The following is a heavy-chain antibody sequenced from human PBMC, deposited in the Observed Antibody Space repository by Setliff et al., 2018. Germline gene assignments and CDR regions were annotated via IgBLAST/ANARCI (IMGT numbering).Heavy chain of an antibody. J-gene: IGHJ5*02. CDR1: GLIFSNNW. Sequence: PGGSLRLSCVASGLIFSNNWMSWVRQAPGKGLEWVTNINKDGSERNYVDSVKGRFTISRDNAKNSVYLQMNSLRADDTAVYYCVPQGPGYGSGWWTNWFDPWGQGTLVTVSS. D-gene: IGHD6-19*01. CDR3: VPQGPGYGSGWWTNWFDP. V-gene: IGHV3-7*03. CDR2: INKDGSER.